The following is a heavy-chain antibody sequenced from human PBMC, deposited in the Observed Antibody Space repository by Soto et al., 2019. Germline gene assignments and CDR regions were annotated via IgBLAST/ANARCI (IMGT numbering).Heavy chain of an antibody. Sequence: ASVKVSCKASGYTFTCYALSWVRHAPGQGLEWMGGISTYNGTANYAQNLQGRVTMTTDISTNTAYIELRSLRSDDTAVYYCARVVGGIPVAGSWNWFDPWGQGTLVTVSS. CDR3: ARVVGGIPVAGSWNWFDP. D-gene: IGHD6-19*01. CDR1: GYTFTCYA. V-gene: IGHV1-18*04. CDR2: ISTYNGTA. J-gene: IGHJ5*02.